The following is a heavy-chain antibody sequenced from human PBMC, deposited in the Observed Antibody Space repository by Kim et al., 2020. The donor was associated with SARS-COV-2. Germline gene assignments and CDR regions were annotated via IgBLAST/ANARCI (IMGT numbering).Heavy chain of an antibody. J-gene: IGHJ1*01. CDR3: ARGWGAVAGPYFQH. D-gene: IGHD6-19*01. CDR1: GFTFSSYA. CDR2: ISYDGSNK. Sequence: GGSLRLSCAASGFTFSSYAMHWVRQAPGKGLEWVAVISYDGSNKYYADSVKGRFTISRDNSKNTLYLQMNSLRAEDTAVYYCARGWGAVAGPYFQHWGQG. V-gene: IGHV3-30-3*01.